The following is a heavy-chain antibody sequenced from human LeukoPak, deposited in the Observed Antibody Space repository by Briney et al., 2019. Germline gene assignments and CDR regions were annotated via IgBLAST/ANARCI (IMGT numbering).Heavy chain of an antibody. CDR1: GFTFSSYA. CDR3: ATDRATQYFDY. Sequence: PGRSLRLSCAASGFTFSSYAMHWVRQAPGKGLEWVAVISYDGSNKYYADSVKGRSTISRDNSRNTLFLQMNSLRVEDTAVYYCATDRATQYFDYWGQGTLVSVPS. D-gene: IGHD2-15*01. J-gene: IGHJ4*02. CDR2: ISYDGSNK. V-gene: IGHV3-30*04.